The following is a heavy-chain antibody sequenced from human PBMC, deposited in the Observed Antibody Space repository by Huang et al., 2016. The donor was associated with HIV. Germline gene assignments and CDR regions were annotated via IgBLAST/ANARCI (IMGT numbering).Heavy chain of an antibody. J-gene: IGHJ4*02. V-gene: IGHV5-51*01. D-gene: IGHD6-6*01. CDR2: ICPDDSGP. Sequence: VQLVQSGAEVKKPGESLKISCKGSGYSFSSYWIAWVRQMPGKGLGWSGIICPDDSGPSYSPSFEGQVTISADKSIGTAYLQWSSLKASDTAMYYCARRFSSSSGYFDYWGQGSLVTVSS. CDR1: GYSFSSYW. CDR3: ARRFSSSSGYFDY.